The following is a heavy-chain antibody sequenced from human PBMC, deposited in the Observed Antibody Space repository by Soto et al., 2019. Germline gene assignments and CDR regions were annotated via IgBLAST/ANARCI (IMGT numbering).Heavy chain of an antibody. CDR2: IWYDGSNK. CDR3: AREGLELLRYYFDY. V-gene: IGHV3-33*08. D-gene: IGHD1-7*01. CDR1: GFTFSSYG. Sequence: GGSLRLSCAASGFTFSSYGMHWVRQAPGKGLEWVAVIWYDGSNKYYADSVKGRFTISRDNSKNTLYLQMNSLRAEDTAVYYCAREGLELLRYYFDYWGQGTLVTVSS. J-gene: IGHJ4*02.